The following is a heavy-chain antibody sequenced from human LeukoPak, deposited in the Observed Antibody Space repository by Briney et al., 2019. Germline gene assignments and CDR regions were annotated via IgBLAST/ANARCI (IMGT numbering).Heavy chain of an antibody. CDR2: ISGGGDYT. V-gene: IGHV3-23*01. D-gene: IGHD4-17*01. Sequence: PGGSLRLSCAASGFTFSDYAVSWVRQAPGKGLEWVSTISGGGDYTRYADSAQGRFTVSRDNSKNTVYLQMTSLRVEDTAVYYCAKDKRGGSDYVYFDYWGQGTLVTVSS. CDR3: AKDKRGGSDYVYFDY. J-gene: IGHJ4*02. CDR1: GFTFSDYA.